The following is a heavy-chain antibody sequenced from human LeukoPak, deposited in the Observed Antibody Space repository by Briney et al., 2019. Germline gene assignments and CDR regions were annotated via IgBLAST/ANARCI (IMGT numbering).Heavy chain of an antibody. D-gene: IGHD6-19*01. CDR2: ISWNSGSI. J-gene: IGHJ5*02. CDR1: GFTFDDYA. Sequence: PGGSLRLSCAASGFTFDDYAMHWVRHAPGKGLEWVSGISWNSGSIGYADSVKGRFTISRDNAKNSLYLQMNSLRAEDTALYYCAKDRYSSGLNWFDPWGQGTLVTVSS. V-gene: IGHV3-9*01. CDR3: AKDRYSSGLNWFDP.